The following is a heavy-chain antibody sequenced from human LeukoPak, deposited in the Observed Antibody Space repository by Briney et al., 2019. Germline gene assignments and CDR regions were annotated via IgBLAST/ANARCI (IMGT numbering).Heavy chain of an antibody. D-gene: IGHD6-13*01. CDR3: ARDSKNSSSWYHFQH. CDR2: IIPIFGTA. J-gene: IGHJ1*01. V-gene: IGHV1-69*05. CDR1: GGTLSSYA. Sequence: SVKVSCKASGGTLSSYAISWVRQAPGQGLEWMGGIIPIFGTANYAQKFQGRVTITTDESTSTAYMELSSLRSEDTAVYYCARDSKNSSSWYHFQHWGQGTLVTVSS.